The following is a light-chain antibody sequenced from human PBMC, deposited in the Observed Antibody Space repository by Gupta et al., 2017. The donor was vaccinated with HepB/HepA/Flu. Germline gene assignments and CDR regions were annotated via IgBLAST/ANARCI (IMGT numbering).Light chain of an antibody. J-gene: IGLJ1*01. CDR3: SSYTSSSTLNV. CDR2: DVS. Sequence: SALTPPAPGSGSLEQSTTISCTGTGSDVGAYNYVSWYHQHPGKAPKLIIYDVSNLPSGISNRFSGSKSGNTASLTISGLQAEDEADYYCSSYTSSSTLNVFGAGTKVTVL. CDR1: GSDVGAYNY. V-gene: IGLV2-14*03.